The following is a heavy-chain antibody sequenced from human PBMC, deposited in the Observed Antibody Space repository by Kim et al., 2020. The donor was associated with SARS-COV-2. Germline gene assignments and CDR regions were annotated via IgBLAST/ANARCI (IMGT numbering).Heavy chain of an antibody. J-gene: IGHJ3*02. CDR3: ARVLAVTGAFDI. CDR2: IYYSGST. Sequence: SETLSLTCTVSGGSISSGGYYWSWIRQHPGKGLEWIGYIYYSGSTYYNPSLKSRVTISVDTSKNQFSLKLSSVTAADTAVYYCARVLAVTGAFDIWGQGTMVTVSS. D-gene: IGHD4-17*01. CDR1: GGSISSGGYY. V-gene: IGHV4-31*03.